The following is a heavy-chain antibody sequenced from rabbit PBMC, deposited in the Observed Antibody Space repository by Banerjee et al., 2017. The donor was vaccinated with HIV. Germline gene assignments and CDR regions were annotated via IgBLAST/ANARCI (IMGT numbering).Heavy chain of an antibody. CDR2: IYAGSSGSA. CDR1: GFDFSSNA. V-gene: IGHV1S45*01. Sequence: LEESGGGLVKPEGSLTLTCKASGFDFSSNAICWVRQAPGKGLEWIGTIYAGSSGSAYYASWAKGRFTISKTSSTTVTLQLTGLTAADTATYFCARDFDFWGQGTLVTVS. CDR3: ARDFDF. J-gene: IGHJ6*01.